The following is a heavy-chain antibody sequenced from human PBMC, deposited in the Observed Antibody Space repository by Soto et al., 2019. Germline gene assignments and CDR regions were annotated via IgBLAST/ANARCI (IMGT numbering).Heavy chain of an antibody. CDR1: GGCISSSSYY. CDR3: ARHVGYCSGASCYSYGMDV. J-gene: IGHJ6*02. V-gene: IGHV4-39*01. Sequence: PXETLSLTCTVSGGCISSSSYYWGWIRQPPGKGLEWIGSIYYSGSTYYNPSLKSRVTISVETSKNQFSLKLSSVTAADTAVYYCARHVGYCSGASCYSYGMDVWGQGTTVTVSS. CDR2: IYYSGST. D-gene: IGHD2-15*01.